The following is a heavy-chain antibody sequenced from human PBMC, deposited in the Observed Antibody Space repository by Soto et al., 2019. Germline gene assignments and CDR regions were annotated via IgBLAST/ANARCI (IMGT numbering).Heavy chain of an antibody. V-gene: IGHV4-39*01. Sequence: SETLSLTCTVSGGSISSSSYYWGWIRQPPGKGLEWIGSIYYSGSTYYNPSLKSRVTISVDTSKNQFSLKLSSVTAADTAVYYCARLERGGYGMDVWGQGTTVTVSS. D-gene: IGHD3-10*01. CDR2: IYYSGST. J-gene: IGHJ6*02. CDR3: ARLERGGYGMDV. CDR1: GGSISSSSYY.